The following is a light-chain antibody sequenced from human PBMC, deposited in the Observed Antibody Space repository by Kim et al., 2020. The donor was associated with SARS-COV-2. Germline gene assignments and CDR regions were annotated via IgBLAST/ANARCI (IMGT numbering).Light chain of an antibody. V-gene: IGKV3-11*01. Sequence: SLSPGDRATPSGSASQSVTHYLAWYQQKPGQAPRLLIYDASNRATGIPARFSGSGSGTDFTLTINRLEPEDFAVYYCQQRSSWPWTFGQGTKVEI. CDR3: QQRSSWPWT. J-gene: IGKJ1*01. CDR2: DAS. CDR1: QSVTHY.